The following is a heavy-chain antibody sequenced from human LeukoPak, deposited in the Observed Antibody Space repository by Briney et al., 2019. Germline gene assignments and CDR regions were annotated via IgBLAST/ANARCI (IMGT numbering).Heavy chain of an antibody. CDR3: AARITGTTNNWFDP. CDR1: GFTFTSSA. V-gene: IGHV1-58*02. Sequence: ASVKVSCKASGFTFTSSAMQWVRQARGQRLEWIGWIVVGSGNTNYAQKFQERVTITRDVSTSTAYMELSSLRSEDTAVYYCAARITGTTNNWFDPWGQGTLVTVSS. CDR2: IVVGSGNT. J-gene: IGHJ5*02. D-gene: IGHD1-20*01.